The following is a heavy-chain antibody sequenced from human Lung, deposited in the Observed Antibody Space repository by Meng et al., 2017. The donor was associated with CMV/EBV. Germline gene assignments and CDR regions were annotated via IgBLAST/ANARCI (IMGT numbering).Heavy chain of an antibody. Sequence: SGPXLVKPTETLTLTCTFSGFSLSTTRVGVSWIRQPPGKALEWLAHIFSNDEKSYRPSLRSRLTISQDTSNSQVVLSMTSVDPVDTATYYCARMGYDRRDWYNRGSYFFDHWXQGTLVTVSS. D-gene: IGHD3-10*01. J-gene: IGHJ4*02. CDR3: ARMGYDRRDWYNRGSYFFDH. CDR2: IFSNDEK. CDR1: GFSLSTTRVG. V-gene: IGHV2-26*01.